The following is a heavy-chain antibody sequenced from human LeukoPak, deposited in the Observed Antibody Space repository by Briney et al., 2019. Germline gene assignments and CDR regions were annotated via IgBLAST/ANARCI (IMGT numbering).Heavy chain of an antibody. CDR3: AKGRGSANSGSNY. CDR2: IVGSGDST. Sequence: GGSLRLSCAASGFIFSNYAMSWVRQAPGKGLEWVSVIVGSGDSTYYADSVKGRFTISRDNSKNTLYLQMNSLSAEDTAVYYCAKGRGSANSGSNYWGQGTQVTVSS. CDR1: GFIFSNYA. D-gene: IGHD1-26*01. J-gene: IGHJ4*02. V-gene: IGHV3-23*01.